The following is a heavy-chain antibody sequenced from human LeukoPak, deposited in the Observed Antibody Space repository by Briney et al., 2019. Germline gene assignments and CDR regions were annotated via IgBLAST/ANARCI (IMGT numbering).Heavy chain of an antibody. D-gene: IGHD4-17*01. Sequence: GGSLRLSCAASGFTFNRYWMHWVRQAPGKGLVWVSRISSDGSNTNYANSVKGRFTISRDNAENTLYLQMDSLTAEDTAVYYCVSRNYGSSPFDYWGQGTLVTVSS. J-gene: IGHJ4*02. CDR2: ISSDGSNT. CDR1: GFTFNRYW. V-gene: IGHV3-74*01. CDR3: VSRNYGSSPFDY.